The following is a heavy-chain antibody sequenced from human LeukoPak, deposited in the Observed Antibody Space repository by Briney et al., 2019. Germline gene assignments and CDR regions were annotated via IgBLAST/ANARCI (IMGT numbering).Heavy chain of an antibody. CDR3: ARGGILSSSSPPNYYYYYYYMDV. CDR1: GGSFSGYY. V-gene: IGHV4-34*01. D-gene: IGHD6-6*01. Sequence: SETLSLTCAVYGGSFSGYYWSWIRQPPGKGLEWIGEINHSGSTNYNPSLKSRVTISVDTSKNQFSLKLSSVTAADTAVYYCARGGILSSSSPPNYYYYYYYMDVWAKGPRSPSP. J-gene: IGHJ6*03. CDR2: INHSGST.